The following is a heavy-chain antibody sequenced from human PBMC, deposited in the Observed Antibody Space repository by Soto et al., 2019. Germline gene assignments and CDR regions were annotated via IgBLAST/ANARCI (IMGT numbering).Heavy chain of an antibody. D-gene: IGHD4-17*01. J-gene: IGHJ6*02. CDR2: INHSGST. Sequence: SETLSLTCAVYGGSFSGYYWSWIRQPPGKGLEWIGEINHSGSTNYNPSLKSRVTISVDTSKHQFSLKLSSVTAADTAVYYCARGTTTVTTAYYYGMDVWGQGTTVTVSS. CDR1: GGSFSGYY. V-gene: IGHV4-34*01. CDR3: ARGTTTVTTAYYYGMDV.